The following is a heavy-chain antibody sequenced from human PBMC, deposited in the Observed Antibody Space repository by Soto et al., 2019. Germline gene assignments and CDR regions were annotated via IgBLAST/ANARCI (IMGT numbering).Heavy chain of an antibody. Sequence: LSLTCTVSCGSISSNYWTWIRQPPGKGLEWIGYVYNSGSTNYNPSLKSRVTISEDTSKSQFSLKANSMTAADTAVYYCAGYRREAVAGYTLDNWGQGILVTVSS. D-gene: IGHD6-13*01. V-gene: IGHV4-59*01. J-gene: IGHJ4*02. CDR1: CGSISSNY. CDR2: VYNSGST. CDR3: AGYRREAVAGYTLDN.